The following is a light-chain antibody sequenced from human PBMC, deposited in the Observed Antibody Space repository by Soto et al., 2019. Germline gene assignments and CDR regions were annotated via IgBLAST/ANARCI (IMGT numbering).Light chain of an antibody. J-gene: IGLJ1*01. CDR2: EVT. CDR1: SSDVGGYNY. Sequence: QSALTQPASVSGSPGQSITISCTGTSSDVGGYNYVSWYQQHPGKAPKLMIYEVTNRPSGVSNRFSGSKSGNTASLTISGLQAEDEADYYCSSYTSRSTIVFGTGTKGTVL. CDR3: SSYTSRSTIV. V-gene: IGLV2-14*01.